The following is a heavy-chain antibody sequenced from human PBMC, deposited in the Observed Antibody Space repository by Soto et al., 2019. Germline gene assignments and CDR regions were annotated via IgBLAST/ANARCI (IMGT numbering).Heavy chain of an antibody. CDR1: YDCINSQY. J-gene: IGHJ5*02. D-gene: IGHD6-13*01. CDR3: ARVGGSSWNKRTHWFDP. V-gene: IGHV4-59*11. Sequence: SVPRSLPCTVAYDCINSQYWSCFRQPPGKGLEWIGALFNSGNTNHNPSLKSRVTISVDTSKNQFSLKLSSVTAADTAVYYCARVGGSSWNKRTHWFDPWGQGTLVTVS. CDR2: LFNSGNT.